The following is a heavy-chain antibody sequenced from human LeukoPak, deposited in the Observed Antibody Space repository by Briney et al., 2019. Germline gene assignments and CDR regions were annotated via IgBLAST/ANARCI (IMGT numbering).Heavy chain of an antibody. V-gene: IGHV4-34*01. CDR3: ARRCSSTSCYTGEDY. J-gene: IGHJ4*02. CDR1: GGSFSGYY. CDR2: INHSGST. D-gene: IGHD2-2*02. Sequence: SETLSLTCAVYGGSFSGYYWSWIRQPPGKGLEWIGEINHSGSTNYNPSLKSRVTISVDTSKNQSSLKLSSVTAADTAVYYCARRCSSTSCYTGEDYWGQGTLVTVSS.